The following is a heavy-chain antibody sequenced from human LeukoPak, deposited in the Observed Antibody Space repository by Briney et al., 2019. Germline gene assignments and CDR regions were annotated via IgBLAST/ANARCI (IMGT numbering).Heavy chain of an antibody. CDR3: AKGGVVGTRYYFDS. CDR2: TKEDGSGS. D-gene: IGHD2-15*01. CDR1: GFSFSYYW. Sequence: GGSLRLSCAASGFSFSYYWMSWARQAPGKGLEWVANTKEDGSGSSYVDSVKGRFTISRDNAKNSLYLQMNSLRAEDTAVYYCAKGGVVGTRYYFDSWGQGTLVTVSS. V-gene: IGHV3-7*01. J-gene: IGHJ4*02.